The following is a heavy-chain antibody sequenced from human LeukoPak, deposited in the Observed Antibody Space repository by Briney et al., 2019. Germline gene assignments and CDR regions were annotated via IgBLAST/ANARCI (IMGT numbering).Heavy chain of an antibody. J-gene: IGHJ6*02. CDR2: IIPIFGIA. V-gene: IGHV1-69*04. Sequence: GASVKVSCKASGGTFSSYAISWVRQAPGQGLEWMGRIIPIFGIANYAQKFQGRVTITADKSTSTAYMEPSSLRSEDTAVYYCARDLQISDYDFWSGLYGMDVWGQGTTVTVSS. D-gene: IGHD3-3*01. CDR1: GGTFSSYA. CDR3: ARDLQISDYDFWSGLYGMDV.